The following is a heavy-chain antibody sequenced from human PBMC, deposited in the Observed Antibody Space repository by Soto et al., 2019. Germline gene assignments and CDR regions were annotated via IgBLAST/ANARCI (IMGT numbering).Heavy chain of an antibody. CDR1: GYTFTSYA. Sequence: GASVKVSCKASGYTFTSYAMHWVRQAPGQRLEWMGWINAGNGNTKYSQKFQGRVTITRDTSASTAYMELSSLRSEDTAVYYCARHSTGPIAAAGLTFDYWGQGTLVTVSS. CDR3: ARHSTGPIAAAGLTFDY. CDR2: INAGNGNT. D-gene: IGHD6-13*01. J-gene: IGHJ4*02. V-gene: IGHV1-3*01.